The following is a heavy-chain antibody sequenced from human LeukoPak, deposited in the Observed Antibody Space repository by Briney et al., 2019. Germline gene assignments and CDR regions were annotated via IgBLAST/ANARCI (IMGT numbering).Heavy chain of an antibody. Sequence: SGTLSLTCTVSGGSISSSSYYWGWIRQPPGKGLEWIGSIYYSGSTYYNPSLKSRVTISVDTSKNQFSLKLSSVTAADTAVYYCVGIVVITTSIDYWGQGTLVTVSS. CDR2: IYYSGST. CDR1: GGSISSSSYY. CDR3: VGIVVITTSIDY. D-gene: IGHD3-22*01. V-gene: IGHV4-39*01. J-gene: IGHJ4*02.